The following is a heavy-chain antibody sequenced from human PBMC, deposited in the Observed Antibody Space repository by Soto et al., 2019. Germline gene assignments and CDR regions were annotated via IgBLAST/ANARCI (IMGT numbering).Heavy chain of an antibody. CDR1: GFTLGSYW. J-gene: IGHJ4*02. V-gene: IGHV3-7*01. CDR2: IKEDGSHT. Sequence: GGSLRLSCAASGFTLGSYWMSWVRQAPGKGLEWVANIKEDGSHTHYVDSVRGRFTISRDNSKNTLYLQMNSLRAEDTAVYYCSKDCSSGYYEGYFDYWGQGTLVTVSS. D-gene: IGHD3-22*01. CDR3: SKDCSSGYYEGYFDY.